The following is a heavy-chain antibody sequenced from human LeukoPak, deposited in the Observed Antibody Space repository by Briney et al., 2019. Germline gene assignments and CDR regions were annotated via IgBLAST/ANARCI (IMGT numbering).Heavy chain of an antibody. V-gene: IGHV1-69*13. CDR1: GGTFSSYA. D-gene: IGHD4-17*01. Sequence: ASVKVSCKASGGTFSSYAISWVRQAPGQGLEWMGGIIPIFGTANYAQKFQGRVTITADDSTSTAYMELSSLRSEDTAVYYCARGLLSYGAPSHFDYWGQGTLVTVSS. CDR3: ARGLLSYGAPSHFDY. CDR2: IIPIFGTA. J-gene: IGHJ4*02.